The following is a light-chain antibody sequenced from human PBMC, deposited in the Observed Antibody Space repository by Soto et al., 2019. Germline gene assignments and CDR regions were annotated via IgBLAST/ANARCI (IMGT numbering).Light chain of an antibody. Sequence: EIVMTQSPATLSVSPGERATLSCRASQSVGSYLAWYQQKPGQAPMLLIYDASNRATGIPARFSGSGSGTAFTLTISSLEPEDFAVYYCQQRSNWPLTFGGGTKVDIK. CDR1: QSVGSY. CDR3: QQRSNWPLT. J-gene: IGKJ4*01. V-gene: IGKV3-11*01. CDR2: DAS.